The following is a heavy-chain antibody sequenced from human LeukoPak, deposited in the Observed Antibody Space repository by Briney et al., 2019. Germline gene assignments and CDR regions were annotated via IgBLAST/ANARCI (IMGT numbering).Heavy chain of an antibody. CDR3: AISLGESDAFDI. J-gene: IGHJ3*02. V-gene: IGHV4-59*08. Sequence: SETLSLTCVVSGDSITSYYWNWIRQPPGKGLEWIGYTHYTGSTTYSPSLKSRVTTSVDTSKNQFSLKLSSVTAADTAVYYCAISLGESDAFDIWGQGTMVTVSS. CDR1: GDSITSYY. CDR2: THYTGST. D-gene: IGHD3-16*01.